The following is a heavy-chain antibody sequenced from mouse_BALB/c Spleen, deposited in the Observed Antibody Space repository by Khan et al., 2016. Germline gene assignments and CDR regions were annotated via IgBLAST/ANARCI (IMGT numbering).Heavy chain of an antibody. CDR1: GFIFSSYA. V-gene: IGHV5-9-3*01. CDR3: SRLEGYDYDDAMDY. CDR2: ISSGGSFT. D-gene: IGHD2-4*01. J-gene: IGHJ4*01. Sequence: EVELVESGGGLVKPGGSLKLSCAASGFIFSSYAMSWVRQTPEKRLEWVATISSGGSFTYYPATVKGRFTISREHAKNTLYLQMSSLRSEDTAMFYCSRLEGYDYDDAMDYWGQGTSVTVSS.